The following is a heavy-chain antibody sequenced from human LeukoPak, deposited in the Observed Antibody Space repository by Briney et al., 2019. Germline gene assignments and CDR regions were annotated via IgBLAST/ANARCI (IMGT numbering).Heavy chain of an antibody. CDR2: ISGSGANT. V-gene: IGHV3-23*01. J-gene: IGHJ3*02. CDR3: ARGRSGHGPLDAFDI. D-gene: IGHD2-15*01. Sequence: GGSLRLSCTASGYTFSSYAMTWVRQAPGEGLEWVSAISGSGANTYYADSVKGRFAASRDNSKDTLYLQMRSLRAEDTAVYYCARGRSGHGPLDAFDIWGHGTWVTVSS. CDR1: GYTFSSYA.